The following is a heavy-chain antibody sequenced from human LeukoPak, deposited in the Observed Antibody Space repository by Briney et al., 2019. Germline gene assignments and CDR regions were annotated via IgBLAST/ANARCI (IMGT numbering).Heavy chain of an antibody. V-gene: IGHV1-2*02. CDR3: ARDPAILVRDSSGFVRGRYFDI. CDR2: INPNSGGT. CDR1: GYTFTGYY. Sequence: ASVKVSCKASGYTFTGYYMHWVRQAPGQGLEWMGWINPNSGGTKYAQNFQARVTMTRDTSITTAYMELSRLRSDDTAVYYCARDPAILVRDSSGFVRGRYFDIWGQGTMVTVSS. D-gene: IGHD3-22*01. J-gene: IGHJ3*02.